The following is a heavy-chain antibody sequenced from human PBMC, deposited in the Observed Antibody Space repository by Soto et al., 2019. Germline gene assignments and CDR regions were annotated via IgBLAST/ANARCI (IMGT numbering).Heavy chain of an antibody. CDR1: GYTFANYG. D-gene: IGHD5-18*01. CDR3: AIAVGYSYGFDY. Sequence: QVQLVQSGAEVRRPGASVKVSCKASGYTFANYGISWVRQAPGQGLEWMGWISAYNGNTNYAHKLQGRVTMTTETSTTTAYMELRSLRSDDTAVYYCAIAVGYSYGFDYWGQGTLVTVSS. CDR2: ISAYNGNT. J-gene: IGHJ4*02. V-gene: IGHV1-18*01.